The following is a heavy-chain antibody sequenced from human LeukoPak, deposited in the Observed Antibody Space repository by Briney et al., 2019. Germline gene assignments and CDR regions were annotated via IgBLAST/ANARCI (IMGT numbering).Heavy chain of an antibody. CDR3: ARDGKTGYRSTTSCYTNHYFDY. D-gene: IGHD2-2*02. V-gene: IGHV3-23*01. CDR1: GFTFSIYT. Sequence: PGGSLRLSCVVSGFTFSIYTMAWVRQAPGKGLEWVSGISNQTYYTDSVRGRFTISRDNSKNTLYLQMNSLRAEDTAVYYCARDGKTGYRSTTSCYTNHYFDYWGQGTLVTVSS. J-gene: IGHJ4*02. CDR2: ISNQT.